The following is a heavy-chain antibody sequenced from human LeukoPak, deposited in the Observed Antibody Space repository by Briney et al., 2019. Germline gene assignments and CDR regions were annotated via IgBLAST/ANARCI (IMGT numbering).Heavy chain of an antibody. Sequence: PSETLSLTCTVSGGAISSCSYYWGWIRQPPGKGLEWIGSIFYSGSTYYNPSLKSRVTMSVDTSKNQFSLKLSSVTAADTAMYYCGRHQTMYYGMDVWGQGTAVTVSS. CDR3: GRHQTMYYGMDV. D-gene: IGHD4/OR15-4a*01. CDR2: IFYSGST. CDR1: GGAISSCSYY. J-gene: IGHJ6*02. V-gene: IGHV4-39*01.